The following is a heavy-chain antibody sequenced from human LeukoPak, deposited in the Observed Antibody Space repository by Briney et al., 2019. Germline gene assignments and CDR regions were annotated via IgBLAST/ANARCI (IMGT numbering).Heavy chain of an antibody. CDR3: VSDLWGVGVTQY. CDR1: GGSIGDYY. J-gene: IGHJ4*02. Sequence: SETLSLTCTVSGGSIGDYYWSRIREPPGKGLEWIGYLYYSRNTNYSPSLNSRVTISADTSKNQVYLKLRSVTAADTAVYYCVSDLWGVGVTQYWGQGTQVIVSS. D-gene: IGHD3-10*01. V-gene: IGHV4-59*01. CDR2: LYYSRNT.